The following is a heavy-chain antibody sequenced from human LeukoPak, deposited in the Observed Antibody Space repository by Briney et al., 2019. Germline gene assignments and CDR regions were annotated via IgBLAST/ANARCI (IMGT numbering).Heavy chain of an antibody. Sequence: GGSLRLSCAASGFTFSSYSMNWVRQASGKGLEWVAIISNDGSRKYYGHSVEGRFTISRDNSKNTLYLQMDSLRAEDTAVYYCARDRAWNYFDYWGQGTLVTVSS. V-gene: IGHV3-30*03. CDR2: ISNDGSRK. CDR3: ARDRAWNYFDY. CDR1: GFTFSSYS. D-gene: IGHD3-3*01. J-gene: IGHJ4*02.